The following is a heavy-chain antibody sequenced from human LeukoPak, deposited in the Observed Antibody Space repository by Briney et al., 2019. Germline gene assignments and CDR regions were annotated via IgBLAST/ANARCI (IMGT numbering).Heavy chain of an antibody. Sequence: SETLSLTCAVYGGSFSGYYWSWIRQPPGKGLEWIGEINHSGSTNYNPSLKSRVTISVDTSKNQFSLKLSSVTAADTAVYYCARRGIRWGQGTLVTVSS. D-gene: IGHD3-16*01. V-gene: IGHV4-34*01. CDR3: ARRGIR. J-gene: IGHJ1*01. CDR1: GGSFSGYY. CDR2: INHSGST.